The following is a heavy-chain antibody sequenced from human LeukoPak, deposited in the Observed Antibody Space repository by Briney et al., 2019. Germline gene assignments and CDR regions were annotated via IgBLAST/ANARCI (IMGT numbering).Heavy chain of an antibody. CDR1: GYTFTSYG. V-gene: IGHV1-18*01. Sequence: GASVKVSCKASGYTFTSYGISWVRQAPGQGLEWMGWISAYNGNTNYAQKLQGRVTMTTDTSTSTAYMELRSLRSDDTAVYYRARFSLEGYGDYYFDYWGQGTLVTVSS. CDR3: ARFSLEGYGDYYFDY. D-gene: IGHD4-17*01. CDR2: ISAYNGNT. J-gene: IGHJ4*02.